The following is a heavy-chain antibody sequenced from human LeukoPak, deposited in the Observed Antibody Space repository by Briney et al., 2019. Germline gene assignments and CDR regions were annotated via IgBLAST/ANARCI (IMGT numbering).Heavy chain of an antibody. D-gene: IGHD6-19*01. CDR2: ITGDGGST. CDR3: AKDHNIAGSGWENSPDY. CDR1: GFTFDDYA. J-gene: IGHJ4*02. Sequence: GGSLRLSCAASGFTFDDYAMHWVRQAPGKGLEWVFLITGDGGSTYYADSMKVRFTISRDNSKNSLYLQMNSLRTEDTALYYCAKDHNIAGSGWENSPDYWGQGTLVTVSS. V-gene: IGHV3-43*02.